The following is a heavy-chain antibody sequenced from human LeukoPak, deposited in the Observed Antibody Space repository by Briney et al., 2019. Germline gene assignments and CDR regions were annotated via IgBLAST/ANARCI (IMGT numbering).Heavy chain of an antibody. CDR3: AREGIGATIRSHYFDY. CDR2: IWYDGSNK. CDR1: GFTFSSYG. V-gene: IGHV3-33*01. Sequence: PGRSLRLSCAASGFTFSSYGMHWVRQAPGKGLGWVAVIWYDGSNKYYADSVKGRFTISRDNSKNTLYLQMNSLRAEDTAVYYCAREGIGATIRSHYFDYWGQGTLVTVSS. J-gene: IGHJ4*02. D-gene: IGHD5-12*01.